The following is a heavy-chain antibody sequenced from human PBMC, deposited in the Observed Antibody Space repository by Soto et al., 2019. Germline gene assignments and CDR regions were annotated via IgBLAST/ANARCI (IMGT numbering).Heavy chain of an antibody. CDR1: GFSFSSYG. V-gene: IGHV3-33*01. J-gene: IGHJ6*02. D-gene: IGHD6-19*01. Sequence: QVQLVESGGGVVQPGRSLRLSCVASGFSFSSYGMHWVRQAPGKGLEWVALIWYDGSDRYYADTVQGQFTISRDNSKNTVYLHMNALRVEDTAVYYWARGLGNYYFGMDIWGQGTTVTVSS. CDR3: ARGLGNYYFGMDI. CDR2: IWYDGSDR.